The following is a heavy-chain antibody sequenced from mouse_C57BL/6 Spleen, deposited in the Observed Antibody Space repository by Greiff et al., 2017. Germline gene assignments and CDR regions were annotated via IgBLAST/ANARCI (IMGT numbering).Heavy chain of an antibody. D-gene: IGHD2-5*01. CDR3: ARGPYYSNYRYFDY. V-gene: IGHV5-17*01. J-gene: IGHJ2*01. CDR2: ISSGSSTI. CDR1: GFTFSDYG. Sequence: EVQLVESGGGLVKPGGSLKLSCAASGFTFSDYGMHWVRQAPEKGLEWVAYISSGSSTIYYADTVKGRFTISRDNAKNTLFLQMTSLRSEDTAMYYCARGPYYSNYRYFDYWGQGTTLTVSS.